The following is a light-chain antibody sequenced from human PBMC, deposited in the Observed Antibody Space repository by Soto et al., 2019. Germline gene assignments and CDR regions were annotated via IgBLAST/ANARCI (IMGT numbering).Light chain of an antibody. V-gene: IGKV3-15*01. CDR3: QQYNNWPRT. J-gene: IGKJ1*01. Sequence: EIVMTQSPATLSVSPGERATLSCRASQSVSSNLAWYQQKPGQAPRLLIYGSSTKATGIPARFSGSGSGTEFTLTISSLQFEDFAVYYCQQYNNWPRTCGQGTKVEIK. CDR1: QSVSSN. CDR2: GSS.